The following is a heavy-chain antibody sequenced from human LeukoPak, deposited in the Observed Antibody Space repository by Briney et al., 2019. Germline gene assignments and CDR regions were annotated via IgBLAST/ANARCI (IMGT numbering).Heavy chain of an antibody. CDR1: GGSIRSYY. CDR3: ARVDSNYVFDY. V-gene: IGHV4-59*01. Sequence: SETLSLTCTVSGGSIRSYYWSWIRQPPGKGLEWIGYIFYSGTTNYNPSLKSRITLSVGTSENQFYLRLTSVTAADTAMYYCARVDSNYVFDYWGQGTLVTVSS. J-gene: IGHJ4*02. D-gene: IGHD4-11*01. CDR2: IFYSGTT.